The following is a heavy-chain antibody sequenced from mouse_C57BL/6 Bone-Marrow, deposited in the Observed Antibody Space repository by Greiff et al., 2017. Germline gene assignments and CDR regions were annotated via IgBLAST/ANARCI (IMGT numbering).Heavy chain of an antibody. D-gene: IGHD2-4*01. CDR1: GYAFSSSW. J-gene: IGHJ2*01. Sequence: QVTLKVSGPELVKPGASVKISCKASGYAFSSSWMNWVQQRPGKGLEWIGRIYPGDGATNYNGKFKGKATLTADKSSSTAYMQLSSLTSEDSAVYFCAREEGLRRFDYWGQGTTLTVSS. V-gene: IGHV1-82*01. CDR2: IYPGDGAT. CDR3: AREEGLRRFDY.